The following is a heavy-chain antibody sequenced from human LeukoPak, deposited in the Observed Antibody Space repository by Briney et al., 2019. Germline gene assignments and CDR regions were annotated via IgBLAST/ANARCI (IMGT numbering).Heavy chain of an antibody. CDR3: ARVTDPRYNWFDP. Sequence: SETLSLTCTVSGGSISSYYWTWIRQPAGKGPESIGRIHASGSTNYNPSLKSRVNMSVDASKNQFSLRLNSVTAADTAVYYCARVTDPRYNWFDPWGQGTLVTVSS. D-gene: IGHD2-21*02. CDR2: IHASGST. V-gene: IGHV4-4*07. CDR1: GGSISSYY. J-gene: IGHJ5*02.